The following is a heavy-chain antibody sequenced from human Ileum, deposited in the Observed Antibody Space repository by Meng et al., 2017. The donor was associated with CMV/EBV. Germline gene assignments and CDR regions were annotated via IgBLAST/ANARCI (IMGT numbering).Heavy chain of an antibody. V-gene: IGHV1-8*01. J-gene: IGHJ4*02. D-gene: IGHD6-19*01. Sequence: ASVKVSCKASGYTFTTYDVNWVRQAAGQGLEWMGWMNPNSGNTGYAQKFQGRVTMTRNTSISTAYMELTSLRSEDTAVYYCARGRSQGSGYSSGLYKGYFDDWGQGTLVTVSS. CDR3: ARGRSQGSGYSSGLYKGYFDD. CDR1: GYTFTTYD. CDR2: MNPNSGNT.